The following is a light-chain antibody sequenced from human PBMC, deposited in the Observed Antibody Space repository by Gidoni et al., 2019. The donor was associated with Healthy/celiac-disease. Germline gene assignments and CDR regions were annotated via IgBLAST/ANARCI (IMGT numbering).Light chain of an antibody. CDR2: GAS. CDR1: QSVSSN. V-gene: IGKV3-15*01. J-gene: IGKJ1*01. CDR3: QQYNNWPRT. Sequence: EIVMNHPPATLSVSPGERATLSCRASQSVSSNLAWYQQKPGQAPRLLIYGASTRATGIPARFSGSGSGTEFTLTISSLQSEDFAVYYCQQYNNWPRTFGQGTKVEIK.